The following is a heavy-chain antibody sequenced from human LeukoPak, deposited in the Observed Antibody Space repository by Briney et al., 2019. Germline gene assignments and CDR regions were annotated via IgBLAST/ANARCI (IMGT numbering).Heavy chain of an antibody. D-gene: IGHD5-12*01. CDR1: GFTFSSYA. J-gene: IGHJ4*02. Sequence: GGSLRLSCAASGFTFSSYAMHWVRQAPGKGLEWVAVISYDGSNKYYADSVKGRFTISRDNSKNTLYLQMNSLRAEDTAVYYCARAMATPRESWGQGTLVTVSS. CDR2: ISYDGSNK. CDR3: ARAMATPRES. V-gene: IGHV3-30-3*01.